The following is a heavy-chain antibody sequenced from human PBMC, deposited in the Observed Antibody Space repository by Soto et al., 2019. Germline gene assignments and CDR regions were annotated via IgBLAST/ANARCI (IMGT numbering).Heavy chain of an antibody. Sequence: ASVKVSCKASGYTFTSYYMHWVRQAPGQGLEWMGIINPSGGSTSYAQKFRGRVTMTRDTSTSTVYMELSSLRSEDTAVYYCARDPDLGCSGGSCYFGYYYGMDVWGQGTTVTVSS. CDR3: ARDPDLGCSGGSCYFGYYYGMDV. J-gene: IGHJ6*02. CDR1: GYTFTSYY. V-gene: IGHV1-46*03. CDR2: INPSGGST. D-gene: IGHD2-15*01.